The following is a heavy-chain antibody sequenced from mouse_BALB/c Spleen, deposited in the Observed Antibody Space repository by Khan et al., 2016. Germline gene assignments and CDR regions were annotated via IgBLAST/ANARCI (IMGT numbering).Heavy chain of an antibody. V-gene: IGHV9-2-1*01. CDR2: INTETGEP. J-gene: IGHJ4*01. Sequence: QLVQSGPELKKPGETVKISCKASGYTFTDYSMHWVKQAPGKGLKWMGWINTETGEPTYADDFKGRFAFSLETSASTAYLQINNLKNEDTATYFCARGVRRAIDYWGQGTSVTVSS. D-gene: IGHD2-14*01. CDR1: GYTFTDYS. CDR3: ARGVRRAIDY.